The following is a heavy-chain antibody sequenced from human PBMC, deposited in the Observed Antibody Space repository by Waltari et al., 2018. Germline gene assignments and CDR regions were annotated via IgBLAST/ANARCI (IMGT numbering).Heavy chain of an antibody. D-gene: IGHD3-9*01. CDR3: ARGGRITIFSPPRAYYYYYMDV. Sequence: QVQLVQSGAEVMKPGSSVKVSCKASRGTFSSYAITWVRPVPGQGLEWMGGIIPIFGTANYAQKFQGRVTITTDESTSTTYMELSSLRSDDTAVYYCARGGRITIFSPPRAYYYYYMDVWGKGTTVTVSS. V-gene: IGHV1-69*05. CDR2: IIPIFGTA. J-gene: IGHJ6*03. CDR1: RGTFSSYA.